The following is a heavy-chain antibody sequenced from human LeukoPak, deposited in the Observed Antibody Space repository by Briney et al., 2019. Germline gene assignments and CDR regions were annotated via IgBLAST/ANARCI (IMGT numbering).Heavy chain of an antibody. J-gene: IGHJ3*02. V-gene: IGHV4-4*02. CDR2: VHLDGRT. CDR3: ATLVGYSGSHRYDAFDI. Sequence: SETLSLTCGVSGGSVSSTNWWTWIRQPPGKGLEWIGEVHLDGRTNFNPSLKSRLTMSVDLSENHVSLKLASVTAADTAVYYCATLVGYSGSHRYDAFDIWGQGTMVTVSS. D-gene: IGHD1-26*01. CDR1: GGSVSSTNW.